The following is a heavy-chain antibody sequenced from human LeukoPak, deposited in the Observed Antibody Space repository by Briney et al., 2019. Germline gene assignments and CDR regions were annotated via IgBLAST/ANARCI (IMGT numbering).Heavy chain of an antibody. V-gene: IGHV1-2*02. Sequence: ASVKVSCKASGYTLTGYYMHWVRQAPGQGLEWMGWINPHSGDTNYAQKFQGRVTMTRDTSISTAYMELSSLRSDDTAVYYCARGYYYYDSSGYYPFDYWGQGTLVNVSS. D-gene: IGHD3-22*01. CDR3: ARGYYYYDSSGYYPFDY. J-gene: IGHJ4*02. CDR1: GYTLTGYY. CDR2: INPHSGDT.